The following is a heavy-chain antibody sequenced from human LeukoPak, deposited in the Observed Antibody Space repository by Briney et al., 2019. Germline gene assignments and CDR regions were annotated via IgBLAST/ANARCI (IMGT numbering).Heavy chain of an antibody. CDR2: IYYSGST. CDR3: ARFIATAAPDY. CDR1: GASIRSGGYY. Sequence: SETLSLTCTVSGASIRSGGYYWSWIRQPPGKGLEWIGYIYYSGSTNYNPSLKSRVTISVDTSKNQFSLKLNSVTAADTAVYYCARFIATAAPDYWGQGTLVTVSS. J-gene: IGHJ4*02. V-gene: IGHV4-61*08. D-gene: IGHD6-13*01.